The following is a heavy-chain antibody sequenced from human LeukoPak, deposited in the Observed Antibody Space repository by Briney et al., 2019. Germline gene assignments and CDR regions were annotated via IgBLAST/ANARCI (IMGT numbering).Heavy chain of an antibody. CDR2: ISGSGGIT. J-gene: IGHJ4*02. CDR3: AKDPHCTSTSCYDYFDY. V-gene: IGHV3-23*01. CDR1: GITFSSYA. Sequence: GGSLRLSCVASGITFSSYAMSWVRQAPGKGLEWVSSISGSGGITYYADSVKGQFTISRDNSKNTLYLQMNSLRAEDTAVYYCAKDPHCTSTSCYDYFDYWGQGTLVTVSS. D-gene: IGHD2-2*01.